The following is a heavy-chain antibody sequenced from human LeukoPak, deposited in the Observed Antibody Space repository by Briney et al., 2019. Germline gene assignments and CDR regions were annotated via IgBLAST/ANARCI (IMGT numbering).Heavy chain of an antibody. CDR3: ARVRGGTWGYSSSWRPCYFDY. CDR1: GGSISSHY. CDR2: IYYSGST. J-gene: IGHJ4*02. Sequence: ASETLSLTCTVSGGSISSHYWSWIRRPPGKGLEWIGNIYYSGSTNYNPSLKSRVTISVDTSKNQFSLKLSSVTAADTAVYYCARVRGGTWGYSSSWRPCYFDYWGQGTLVTVSS. D-gene: IGHD6-13*01. V-gene: IGHV4-59*11.